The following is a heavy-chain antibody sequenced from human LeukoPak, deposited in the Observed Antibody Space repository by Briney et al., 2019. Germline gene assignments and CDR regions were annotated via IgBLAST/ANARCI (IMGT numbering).Heavy chain of an antibody. J-gene: IGHJ4*02. CDR3: ARDNPRTTGYSSGSTFDF. Sequence: NPSGTLSLTCAVSGGSLSTTSWWVWLRQPPGKGLEWIGEVYHSGGGNKNYNPSLKSRATISIDTSRNQFSLNLRSVTAADTAVYFCARDNPRTTGYSSGSTFDFWGQGILVTVSS. V-gene: IGHV4-4*02. CDR1: GGSLSTTSW. CDR2: VYHSGGGNK. D-gene: IGHD6-19*01.